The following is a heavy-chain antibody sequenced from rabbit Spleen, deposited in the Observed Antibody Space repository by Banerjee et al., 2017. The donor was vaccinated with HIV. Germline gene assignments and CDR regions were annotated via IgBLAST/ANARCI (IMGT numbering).Heavy chain of an antibody. CDR2: INSFSGRP. CDR3: ARDAGSYDYIDVYFNL. D-gene: IGHD8-1*01. Sequence: QEQLEESGGDLVKPEGSLTLTCTASGFTISSSYWIYWVRQAPGKGLEWIACINSFSGRPVYATWVNGRFTISKASWTTVTLHMTSLTAADTATYFCARDAGSYDYIDVYFNLWGQGTLVTVS. V-gene: IGHV1S45*01. J-gene: IGHJ4*01. CDR1: GFTISSSYW.